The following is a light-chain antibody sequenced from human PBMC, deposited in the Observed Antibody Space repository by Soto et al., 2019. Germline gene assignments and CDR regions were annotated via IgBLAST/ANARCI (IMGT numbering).Light chain of an antibody. CDR3: QQYGSSPPRWT. CDR2: GAS. J-gene: IGKJ1*01. CDR1: QSVSSSY. Sequence: EIVLTQSPGTLSLSPWERATLSCRASQSVSSSYLAWYQQKPGQAPRLLIDGASSRATGIPDRFSGSGSGTDFTLTISRLEPEDFAVYYCQQYGSSPPRWTFGQGTKVDIK. V-gene: IGKV3-20*01.